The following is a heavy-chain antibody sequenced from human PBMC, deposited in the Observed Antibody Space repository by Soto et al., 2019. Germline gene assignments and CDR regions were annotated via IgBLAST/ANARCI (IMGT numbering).Heavy chain of an antibody. V-gene: IGHV3-13*04. Sequence: EAQLVESGGGLVQPGGSLRLSCAASGFTLSSYDMHWVRQATGKGLEWVSGIGTAGDTYYPGSVKGRFTISRENAKNSLYLQMNSLRAGDTAVYYCARGRGADFDYWGQGTLVTVSS. CDR2: IGTAGDT. CDR3: ARGRGADFDY. CDR1: GFTLSSYD. D-gene: IGHD1-26*01. J-gene: IGHJ4*02.